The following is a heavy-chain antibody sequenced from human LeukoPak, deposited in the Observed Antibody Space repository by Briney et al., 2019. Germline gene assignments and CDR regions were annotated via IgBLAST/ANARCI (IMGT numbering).Heavy chain of an antibody. CDR2: IYSGGST. CDR1: GFTVSSNY. D-gene: IGHD3-16*01. CDR3: ARGRGNENLGY. Sequence: PGGSPRPSCAASGFTVSSNYMSWDRQAPGKGLEWVSVIYSGGSTHYADSVKGRFTISRDNSKNTLYLQMNSLRAEDTAVYYCARGRGNENLGYWGQGTLATVSS. J-gene: IGHJ4*02. V-gene: IGHV3-53*01.